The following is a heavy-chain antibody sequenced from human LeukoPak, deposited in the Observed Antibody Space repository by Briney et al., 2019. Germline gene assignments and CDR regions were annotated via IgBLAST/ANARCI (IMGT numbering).Heavy chain of an antibody. J-gene: IGHJ4*02. Sequence: SVKVSCTVSGYTFTSNYIHWVRQAPGQGLEWMGMIYPRDGSTSYAQKFQGRVTVTRDTSTSTVHMELSGLRSEDTAVYYCARDQEGFDYWGQGTLVTVSS. CDR1: GYTFTSNY. CDR2: IYPRDGST. CDR3: ARDQEGFDY. V-gene: IGHV1-46*01.